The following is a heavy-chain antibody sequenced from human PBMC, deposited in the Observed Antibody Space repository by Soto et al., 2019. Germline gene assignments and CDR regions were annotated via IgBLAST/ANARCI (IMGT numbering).Heavy chain of an antibody. CDR3: ARTRYVGSSWSTDTEYFQH. CDR2: IYYSGST. Sequence: QVQLQESGPGLVKPSQTLSLTCTVSGGSISSGGYYWSWVRQRPGKGLEWLGFIYYSGSTYYNPSLKSRVTISVDTSKNQFSLKLSSVTAADTAVYYCARTRYVGSSWSTDTEYFQHWGQGTLVTVSS. D-gene: IGHD6-13*01. V-gene: IGHV4-31*03. J-gene: IGHJ1*01. CDR1: GGSISSGGYY.